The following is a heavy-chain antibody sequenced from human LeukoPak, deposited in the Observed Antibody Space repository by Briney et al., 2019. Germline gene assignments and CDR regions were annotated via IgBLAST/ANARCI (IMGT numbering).Heavy chain of an antibody. D-gene: IGHD6-13*01. V-gene: IGHV4-39*07. CDR3: ARVKAALFDY. J-gene: IGHJ4*02. CDR1: DGSISSSSYY. CDR2: IYHSGST. Sequence: ETLSLTCTVSDGSISSSSYYWGWIRQPPGKGLEWIGSIYHSGSTYYNPSLKSRVTISVDTSKNQFSLKLSSVTAADTAVYYCARVKAALFDYWGQGTLVTVSS.